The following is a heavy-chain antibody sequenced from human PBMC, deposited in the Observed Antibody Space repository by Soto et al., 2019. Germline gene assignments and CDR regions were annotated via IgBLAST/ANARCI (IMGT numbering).Heavy chain of an antibody. CDR3: AGGGVRGVITRTRDYYGMDV. CDR1: GYSFTSYW. J-gene: IGHJ6*02. CDR2: IYPGDSVT. V-gene: IGHV5-51*01. Sequence: RGESLKISCKGSGYSFTSYWIGWVRQMPGKGLEWMGIIYPGDSVTIYSPSFQGQDTISADKSISTAYLQWSSLKASDTAMYYCAGGGVRGVITRTRDYYGMDVWGQGTTVT. D-gene: IGHD3-10*01.